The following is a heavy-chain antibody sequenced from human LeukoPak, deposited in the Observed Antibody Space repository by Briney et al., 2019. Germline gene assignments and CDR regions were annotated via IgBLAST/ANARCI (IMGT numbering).Heavy chain of an antibody. D-gene: IGHD1-26*01. J-gene: IGHJ6*03. CDR3: ARDPYSGTYGDTYYYYMDV. Sequence: GVPLTLLCTASGLIQSRCDTQWVRHAPREGLEWVAFIRCDGSNKYYADSVKGRFTISRDNARNSLYLQMNSLRAEDTAVYYCARDPYSGTYGDTYYYYMDVWGKGTTVTISS. V-gene: IGHV3-30*02. CDR2: IRCDGSNK. CDR1: GLIQSRCD.